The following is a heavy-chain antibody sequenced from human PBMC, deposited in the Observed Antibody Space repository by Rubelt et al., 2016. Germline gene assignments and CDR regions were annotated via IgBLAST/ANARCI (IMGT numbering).Heavy chain of an antibody. CDR1: GFTFNNYA. D-gene: IGHD5-12*01. CDR3: ARELLAYYEY. Sequence: GSLRLSCAASGFTFNNYAMSWVRQAPGKGLEWVSSITSSGTYIYYADSVKGRFTISRDNAKNSLYLQMNSLRVEDTAVYYCARELLAYYEYWGQGTLVTVSS. V-gene: IGHV3-21*01. CDR2: ITSSGTYI. J-gene: IGHJ4*02.